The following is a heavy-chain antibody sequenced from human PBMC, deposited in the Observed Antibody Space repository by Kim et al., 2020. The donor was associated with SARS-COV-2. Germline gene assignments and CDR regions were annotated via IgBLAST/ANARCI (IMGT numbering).Heavy chain of an antibody. V-gene: IGHV3-30*18. J-gene: IGHJ6*02. CDR1: GFTFSSYG. D-gene: IGHD1-26*01. CDR2: ISYDGSNK. Sequence: GGSLRLSCAASGFTFSSYGIHWVRQAPGKGLEWVAVISYDGSNKYYADSVKGRFTISRDNSKNTLYLQMNSLRAEDTAVYYCAKALVGATNYYGMDVWGQGTTVTVSS. CDR3: AKALVGATNYYGMDV.